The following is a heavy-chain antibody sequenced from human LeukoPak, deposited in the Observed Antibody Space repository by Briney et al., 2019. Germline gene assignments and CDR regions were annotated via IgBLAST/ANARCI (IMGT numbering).Heavy chain of an antibody. CDR3: ARIYYDSSGPVDY. D-gene: IGHD3-22*01. CDR2: INHSGST. Sequence: SETLSLTCAVYGGSFSGYYWSWIRQPPGKGLEWIGEINHSGSTNYNPSLRGRVTISVDTSKNQFSLKLSFVTAADTAVYYCARIYYDSSGPVDYWGQGTLVTVSS. V-gene: IGHV4-34*01. CDR1: GGSFSGYY. J-gene: IGHJ4*02.